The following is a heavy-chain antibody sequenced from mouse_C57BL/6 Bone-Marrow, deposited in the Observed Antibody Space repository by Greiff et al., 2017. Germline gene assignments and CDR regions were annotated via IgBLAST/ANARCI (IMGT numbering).Heavy chain of an antibody. V-gene: IGHV1-5*01. CDR2: IYPGNSDT. D-gene: IGHD1-1*01. Sequence: VQLQQSGTVLARPGASVKMSCKTSGYTFTSYWMHWVKQRPGQGLEWIGAIYPGNSDTSYNQKFKGKAKLTAVTSASTAYMELSSLTNEDSAVYYCTRAYYYGSSPSWYFDVWGKGTTVTVSS. J-gene: IGHJ1*03. CDR3: TRAYYYGSSPSWYFDV. CDR1: GYTFTSYW.